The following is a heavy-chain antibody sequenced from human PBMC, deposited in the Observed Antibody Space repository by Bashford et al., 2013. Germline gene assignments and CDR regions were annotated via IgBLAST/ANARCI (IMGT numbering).Heavy chain of an antibody. D-gene: IGHD3-10*01. J-gene: IGHJ6*03. V-gene: IGHV3-15*01. CDR1: GFIFSNAW. Sequence: GGSLRLSCAASGFIFSNAWMSWVRQAPGKGLEWVGRIKSKTDGGTADCAAPVKGRFIISRDDSKNTLFLQMNSLKTEDTAVYYCTSPPADMFRYYYYMDVWGKGTTVTVSS. CDR2: IKSKTDGGTA. CDR3: TSPPADMFRYYYYMDV.